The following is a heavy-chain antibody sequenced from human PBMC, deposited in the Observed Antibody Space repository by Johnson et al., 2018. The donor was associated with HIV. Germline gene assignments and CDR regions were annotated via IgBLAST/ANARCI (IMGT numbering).Heavy chain of an antibody. CDR1: GFTFYNYA. J-gene: IGHJ3*02. D-gene: IGHD2-21*01. V-gene: IGHV3-20*04. Sequence: VQLVESGGGVVRPGGSLRLSCATSGFTFYNYAMSWVRQTPGKGLEWVSGINWHGGSTGYADSVKGRFTISTDNAKNSLYLQMHSLRAEDTALYYCARGGGDCGGDCFLGAFDIWGQGTMVTVSS. CDR3: ARGGGDCGGDCFLGAFDI. CDR2: INWHGGST.